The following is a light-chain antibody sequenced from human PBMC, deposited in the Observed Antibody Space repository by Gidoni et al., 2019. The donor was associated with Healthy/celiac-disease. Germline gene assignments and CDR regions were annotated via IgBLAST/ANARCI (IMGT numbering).Light chain of an antibody. V-gene: IGKV1-33*01. Sequence: DIQMTPSPSSLSASVGDRVTITCQASQDISNYLNWYQQKPGKAPKLLIYDASNLETGVPSRFSGSGSGKDFTFTISSLQPEDIATYYCQQYDNIPRFGGGTKVEIK. CDR1: QDISNY. CDR3: QQYDNIPR. J-gene: IGKJ4*02. CDR2: DAS.